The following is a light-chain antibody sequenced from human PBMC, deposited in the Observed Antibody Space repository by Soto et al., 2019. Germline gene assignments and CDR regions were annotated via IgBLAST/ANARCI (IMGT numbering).Light chain of an antibody. V-gene: IGKV4-1*01. CDR3: QQYYSTPPT. CDR2: WAS. CDR1: QSVLYTSNNKNY. J-gene: IGKJ1*01. Sequence: DIVMTQSRDSLAVSLGERATINCKSSQSVLYTSNNKNYLAWYQQNPRQPPKMLIYWASTRESGVPDRFSGSGYGPDFTLTISTLQAEDVAVYYCQQYYSTPPTFGQGTKVYIK.